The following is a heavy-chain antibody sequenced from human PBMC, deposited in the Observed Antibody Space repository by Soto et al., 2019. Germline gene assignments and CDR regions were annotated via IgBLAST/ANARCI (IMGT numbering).Heavy chain of an antibody. J-gene: IGHJ4*02. CDR3: AKDSVAGDFDY. Sequence: WGSLRLSCAASGFTFSSCGMHLVRQAPGKGLEWVAVISYDGSNKYYADSVKGRFTISRDNSKNTLYLQMNSLRAEDTAVYYCAKDSVAGDFDYWGQGTLVTVSS. D-gene: IGHD6-19*01. CDR1: GFTFSSCG. CDR2: ISYDGSNK. V-gene: IGHV3-30*18.